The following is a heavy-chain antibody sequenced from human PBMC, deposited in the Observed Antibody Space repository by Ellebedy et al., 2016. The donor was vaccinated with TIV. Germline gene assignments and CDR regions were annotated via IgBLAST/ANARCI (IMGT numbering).Heavy chain of an antibody. CDR3: ASGAYDI. Sequence: GESLKISCVASGFTFNSYAMAWVRQAPGKGLEWVSFITGTGGNAYYADSVKGRFTISRDNAKISLYLQMNSLTAEETAVYYCASGAYDIWGQGTMVTVSS. CDR2: ITGTGGNA. J-gene: IGHJ3*02. V-gene: IGHV3-23*01. CDR1: GFTFNSYA.